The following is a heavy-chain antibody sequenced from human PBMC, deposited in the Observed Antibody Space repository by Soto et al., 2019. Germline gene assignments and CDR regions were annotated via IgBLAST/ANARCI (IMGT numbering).Heavy chain of an antibody. D-gene: IGHD5-12*01. CDR2: SFSNDEI. CDR1: GFSLNNARMG. Sequence: QVTLKESGPVLVTPTKTLTLTCTVSGFSLNNARMGVSWVRQAPGKALEWLAHSFSNDEISYSASLKNRLSLYRDPCKGHVVLTMSNVAPVDTGTYFCARIIGSDPVSTIDNWFDSWGRGTVVTVSS. J-gene: IGHJ5*01. CDR3: ARIIGSDPVSTIDNWFDS. V-gene: IGHV2-26*01.